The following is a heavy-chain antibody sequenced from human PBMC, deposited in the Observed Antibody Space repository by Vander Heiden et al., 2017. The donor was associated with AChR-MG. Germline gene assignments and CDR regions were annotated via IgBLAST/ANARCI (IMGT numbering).Heavy chain of an antibody. CDR3: VRQRNYFDY. D-gene: IGHD6-25*01. CDR2: INGGGGNT. CDR1: GFTYSIYA. V-gene: IGHV3-23*01. Sequence: EVQLLESGGGLVQPGGSLRLSCAASGFTYSIYAMSWVRQAPGKGLVWVASINGGGGNTYYADSVKGRFTISRDNSKNTLFLQMNSLRAEDTALYYCVRQRNYFDYWGQGTLVTVSS. J-gene: IGHJ4*02.